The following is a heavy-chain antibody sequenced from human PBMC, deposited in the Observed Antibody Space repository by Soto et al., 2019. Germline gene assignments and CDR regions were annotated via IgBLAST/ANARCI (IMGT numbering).Heavy chain of an antibody. CDR3: ARDYMAVVD. D-gene: IGHD2-15*01. CDR1: GSSISSGSYY. V-gene: IGHV4-31*03. J-gene: IGHJ4*02. Sequence: QVQLQESGPGLVKPSQTLSLTCTVSGSSISSGSYYWSWIHQHPGKGLEWIGYIYHSGSTYYNPSLKSRATISLDTSKNQFALKLSSVTAADTAVYYCARDYMAVVDWGQGTLVTVSS. CDR2: IYHSGST.